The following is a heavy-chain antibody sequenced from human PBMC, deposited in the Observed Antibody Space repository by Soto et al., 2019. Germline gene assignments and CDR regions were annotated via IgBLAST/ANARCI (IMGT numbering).Heavy chain of an antibody. Sequence: SETLSLTCAVYGGSFSGYYWSWIRQPPGKGLEWIGEINHSGSTNYNPSLKSRVTISVDTSKNQFSLKLSSVTAADTAVYYCANTRIAAAGTGDYWGQGTLVTVSS. D-gene: IGHD6-13*01. CDR1: GGSFSGYY. CDR2: INHSGST. J-gene: IGHJ4*02. CDR3: ANTRIAAAGTGDY. V-gene: IGHV4-34*01.